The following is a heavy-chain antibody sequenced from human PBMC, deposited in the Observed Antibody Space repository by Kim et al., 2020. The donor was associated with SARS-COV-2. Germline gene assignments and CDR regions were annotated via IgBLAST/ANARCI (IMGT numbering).Heavy chain of an antibody. CDR3: ALGIAVAGTYGMYV. Sequence: SVKVSCKASGGTFSSYAISWVRQAPGQGLEWMGGIIPIFGTANYAQKFQGRVTITADESTSTAYMELSSLRSEDTAVYYCALGIAVAGTYGMYVWGQGTTVTVSS. D-gene: IGHD6-19*01. J-gene: IGHJ6*02. CDR1: GGTFSSYA. V-gene: IGHV1-69*13. CDR2: IIPIFGTA.